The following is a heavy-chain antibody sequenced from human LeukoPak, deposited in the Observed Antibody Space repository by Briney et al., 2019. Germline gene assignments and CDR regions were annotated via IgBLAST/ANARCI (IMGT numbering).Heavy chain of an antibody. CDR2: IWYGGTNE. Sequence: GGSLRLSCAASGFTFSSYAMHWVRQAPGKGLEWVAVIWYGGTNEYYADSVKGRFTFSRDKSKNTLYLHMNSLRVEDSAVYYCATVPEGDRDYWGQGTLVTVSS. J-gene: IGHJ4*02. CDR1: GFTFSSYA. V-gene: IGHV3-33*08. D-gene: IGHD2-21*02. CDR3: ATVPEGDRDY.